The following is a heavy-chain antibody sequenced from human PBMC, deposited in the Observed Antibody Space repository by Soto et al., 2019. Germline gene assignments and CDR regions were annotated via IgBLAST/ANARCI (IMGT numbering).Heavy chain of an antibody. J-gene: IGHJ5*02. CDR1: GFTFDDYA. V-gene: IGHV3-9*01. CDR2: ISWNGASI. D-gene: IGHD6-19*01. CDR3: AKARYSSGWYANWFDP. Sequence: PGGSLRLSCAASGFTFDDYAMHWVRQAPGKGLEWVSGISWNGASIGYVDSVKGRFTISRDNAKNSLYLQMNSLRAEDTALYYCAKARYSSGWYANWFDPWGQGTLVTVSS.